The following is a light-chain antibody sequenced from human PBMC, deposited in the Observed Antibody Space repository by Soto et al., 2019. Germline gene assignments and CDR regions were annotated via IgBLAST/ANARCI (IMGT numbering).Light chain of an antibody. CDR2: RNN. CDR3: AAWDDSLNGPV. J-gene: IGLJ2*01. CDR1: RSNIGSNT. V-gene: IGLV1-44*01. Sequence: QSVLTQPPSASGTPGQRVTISCSGSRSNIGSNTVNWYQQLPGTAPKLLIYRNNQRPSGVPDRFSGSKSGTSASLAISRLQSEDEAAYYCAAWDDSLNGPVFGGGTQVPVL.